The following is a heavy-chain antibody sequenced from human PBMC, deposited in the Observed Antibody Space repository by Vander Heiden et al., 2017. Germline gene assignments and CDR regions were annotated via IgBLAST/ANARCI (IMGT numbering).Heavy chain of an antibody. J-gene: IGHJ4*02. D-gene: IGHD5-12*01. CDR2: INWNRATI. CDR3: ARDNSGYDTGDFDY. V-gene: IGHV3-9*01. CDR1: GFTFDDHA. Sequence: EVQLVESGGGLVQPGSSLRLYCAASGFTFDDHAMHWVRQAPGKGLEWVSGINWNRATIGYADSVKGRFTISRDNAKNSLYLQMNSLRGEDTALYYCARDNSGYDTGDFDYWGQGTLVTVSS.